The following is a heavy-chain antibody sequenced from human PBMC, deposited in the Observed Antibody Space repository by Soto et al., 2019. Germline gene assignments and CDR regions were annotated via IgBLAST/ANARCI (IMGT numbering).Heavy chain of an antibody. J-gene: IGHJ6*02. Sequence: QVQLVQSGAEVKKPGASVKVSCKASGYTFTSYGISWVRQAPGQGLEWMGWISAYNGNTNYAQKLQGRVTMTTDTSTSTAYMELRSLRSDDTAVYYCARDLGYDYVWGSYRGPYYYYGMAVWGQGTTVTVSS. V-gene: IGHV1-18*04. CDR2: ISAYNGNT. D-gene: IGHD3-16*01. CDR3: ARDLGYDYVWGSYRGPYYYYGMAV. CDR1: GYTFTSYG.